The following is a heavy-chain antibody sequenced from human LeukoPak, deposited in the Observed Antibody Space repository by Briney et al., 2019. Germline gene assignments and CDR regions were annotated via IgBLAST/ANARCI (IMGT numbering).Heavy chain of an antibody. CDR2: MNPNSGNT. V-gene: IGHV1-8*03. CDR3: ASYSGYAQ. D-gene: IGHD5-12*01. CDR1: GYTLSSYD. Sequence: ASVKVSCKASGYTLSSYDVNWVRQATGQGLEWMRWMNPNSGNTGYAQKFQGRVTITRNTSITTAYMELSGLTSEDTAVYYCASYSGYAQWGQGTLVTVSS. J-gene: IGHJ4*02.